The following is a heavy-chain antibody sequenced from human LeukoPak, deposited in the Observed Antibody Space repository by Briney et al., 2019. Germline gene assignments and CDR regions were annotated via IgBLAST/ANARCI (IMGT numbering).Heavy chain of an antibody. Sequence: PSETLSLTCAVYGGSFSGYYWSWIRQAPGKGLEWVSYISSSGSTIYYADSVKGRFTISRDNAKNSLYLQMNSLRAEDTAVYYCARRSGARNGDLFDYWGQGTLVTVSS. CDR3: ARRSGARNGDLFDY. D-gene: IGHD4-17*01. J-gene: IGHJ4*02. CDR1: GGSFSGYY. CDR2: ISSSGSTI. V-gene: IGHV3-11*01.